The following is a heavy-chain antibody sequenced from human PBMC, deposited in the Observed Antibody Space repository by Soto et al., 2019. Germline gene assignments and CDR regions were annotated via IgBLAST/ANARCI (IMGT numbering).Heavy chain of an antibody. CDR1: GFSVSTNH. Sequence: VQLVESGGGLIQPGGSLRLSCAASGFSVSTNHMTWVRQAPGRGPEWVSTVYPGGSTFYADSVKGRFTISRDNSQNMVYLQMNSLRAEDTAIYYCARGVDTAKAGYWGQGTLVTVSS. CDR3: ARGVDTAKAGY. D-gene: IGHD5-18*01. J-gene: IGHJ4*02. CDR2: VYPGGST. V-gene: IGHV3-53*01.